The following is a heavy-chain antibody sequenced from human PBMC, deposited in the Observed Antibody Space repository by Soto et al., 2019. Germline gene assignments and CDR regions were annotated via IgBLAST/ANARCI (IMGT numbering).Heavy chain of an antibody. V-gene: IGHV3-9*01. J-gene: IGHJ6*02. Sequence: EVQLVESGGDLVQPGRSLRLSCAASGFTFDDYAMHWVRQVPGKGLQWVSGLSWNGVTIGYAASVKGRFTISRDNAKKSLYLQMNGMRPDVTALDYCAASRAYDSSDYSGFHYGMDVWGLGTTVAVSS. D-gene: IGHD3-22*01. CDR2: LSWNGVTI. CDR3: AASRAYDSSDYSGFHYGMDV. CDR1: GFTFDDYA.